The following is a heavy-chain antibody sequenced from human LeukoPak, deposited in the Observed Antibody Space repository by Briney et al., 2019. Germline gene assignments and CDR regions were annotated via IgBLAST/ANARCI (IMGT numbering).Heavy chain of an antibody. Sequence: PSETLSLTCAVSGFSISYDFYWGWIRQPPGRGLEWIGSGSHRGNNYYNPSPKSRVTISMDTSKNQFSLKLSSVTAADTAVYYCARLGGSGNFDYWGQGTLVPVSS. D-gene: IGHD1-26*01. J-gene: IGHJ4*02. V-gene: IGHV4-38-2*01. CDR2: GSHRGNN. CDR3: ARLGGSGNFDY. CDR1: GFSISYDFY.